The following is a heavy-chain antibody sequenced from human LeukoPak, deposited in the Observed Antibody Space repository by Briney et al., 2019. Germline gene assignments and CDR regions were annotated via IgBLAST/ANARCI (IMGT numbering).Heavy chain of an antibody. V-gene: IGHV4-31*03. CDR2: IYYSGST. D-gene: IGHD5-24*01. J-gene: IGHJ4*02. CDR3: AREKRATYFDY. Sequence: SETLSLTCTVSGGSISSGGYYWTWIRQHPGKGLEWIGYIYYSGSTYYNPSLKSRVTISVDTSRNQFSLKLSSVTAADTAVYYCAREKRATYFDYWGQGTLVTVSS. CDR1: GGSISSGGYY.